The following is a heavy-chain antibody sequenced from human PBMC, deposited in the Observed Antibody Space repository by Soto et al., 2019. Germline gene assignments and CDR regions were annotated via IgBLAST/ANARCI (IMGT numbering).Heavy chain of an antibody. Sequence: PSETLSLTCAVYGGSFSGYYWTWIRQSPGKGLEWIGEIDHGGSTKYTPSLKSRVTISLDTSKNQFSLKVRSVTAADTGVYYCARETYGDYVGYFDPWGQGIQVTVSS. CDR2: IDHGGST. CDR1: GGSFSGYY. D-gene: IGHD4-17*01. V-gene: IGHV4-34*01. CDR3: ARETYGDYVGYFDP. J-gene: IGHJ5*02.